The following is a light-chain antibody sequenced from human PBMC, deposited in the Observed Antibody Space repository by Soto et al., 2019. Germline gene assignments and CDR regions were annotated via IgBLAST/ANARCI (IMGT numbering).Light chain of an antibody. CDR2: KAS. J-gene: IGKJ1*01. Sequence: IQMTQPPSPLSVSVGDRVTITCRASQTISSWLAWYQQKPGKAPKLLIYKASTLKSGVPSRFSGSGSGTEFTLTISSLQPEDFAVYYCQQYNNWPPWTFGQGTKVDI. CDR3: QQYNNWPPWT. CDR1: QTISSW. V-gene: IGKV1-5*03.